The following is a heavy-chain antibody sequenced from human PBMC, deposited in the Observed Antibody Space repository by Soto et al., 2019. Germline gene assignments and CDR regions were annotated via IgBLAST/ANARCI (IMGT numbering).Heavy chain of an antibody. Sequence: WASVKVSCKASGGTFSSYAISWVRQAPGQGLEWMGGIIPIFGTANYAQKFQGRVTITADESTSTAYMELSSLRSEDTAVYYCARVWWERVPTLEGYFDYWGQGTLVTVSS. CDR1: GGTFSSYA. CDR2: IIPIFGTA. J-gene: IGHJ4*02. V-gene: IGHV1-69*13. D-gene: IGHD1-26*01. CDR3: ARVWWERVPTLEGYFDY.